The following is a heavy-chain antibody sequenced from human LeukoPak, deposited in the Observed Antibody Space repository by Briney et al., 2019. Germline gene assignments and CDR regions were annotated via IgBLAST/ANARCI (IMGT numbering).Heavy chain of an antibody. CDR3: AKGVGSSWYAS. D-gene: IGHD6-13*01. V-gene: IGHV3-23*01. CDR2: ITSGGDT. Sequence: GGSLRLSCATSGFTFSNYAMTWVRQTPGKGLECVSAITSGGDTHYADSVKGRFTVSRDNSENTLYMQMNSLRAEDTAVYYCAKGVGSSWYASWGQGTLVTVSS. CDR1: GFTFSNYA. J-gene: IGHJ4*02.